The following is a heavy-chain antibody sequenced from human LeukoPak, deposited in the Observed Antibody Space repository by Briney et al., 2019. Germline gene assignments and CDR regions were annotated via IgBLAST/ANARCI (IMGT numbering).Heavy chain of an antibody. CDR3: AKGYGTPAY. Sequence: PGGSLKLSCVASWFTFSTFAMTWVPPAPVKGLEGVAGITGRGGRPYHADSVKRRFTISRDKPKHQLYLQMNNLRAEDPAVYFCAKGYGTPAYRGQG. CDR2: ITGRGGRP. D-gene: IGHD4-17*01. J-gene: IGHJ4*02. V-gene: IGHV3-23*01. CDR1: WFTFSTFA.